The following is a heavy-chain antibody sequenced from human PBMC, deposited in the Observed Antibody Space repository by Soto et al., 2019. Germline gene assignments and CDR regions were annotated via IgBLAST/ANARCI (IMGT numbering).Heavy chain of an antibody. CDR3: AREDGGGPFDY. CDR2: MSGTSADT. V-gene: IGHV3-23*01. D-gene: IGHD2-15*01. Sequence: DVHLLESGGGLVQPGVSLRLSCAASGFMFSAYAMHWVRQAPGQGLEWVSSMSGTSADTYYADSVKGRFTVSRDSSKDTLYLQLNSLRAEDTVLYFCAREDGGGPFDYWGQGTLVIVSS. CDR1: GFMFSAYA. J-gene: IGHJ4*02.